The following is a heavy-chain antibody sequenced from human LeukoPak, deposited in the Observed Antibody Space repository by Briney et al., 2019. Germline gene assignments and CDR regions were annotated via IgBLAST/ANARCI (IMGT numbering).Heavy chain of an antibody. V-gene: IGHV1-8*01. J-gene: IGHJ3*02. Sequence: ASVKVSCKASGYTFTSYDINWARQATGQGLEWMGWMNPNSGNTGYAQKFQGRVTMTRNTSISTAYMELSSLRSEDTAAYYCARNGPSADDAFDIWGQGTMVTVSS. CDR3: ARNGPSADDAFDI. CDR2: MNPNSGNT. CDR1: GYTFTSYD. D-gene: IGHD2-8*01.